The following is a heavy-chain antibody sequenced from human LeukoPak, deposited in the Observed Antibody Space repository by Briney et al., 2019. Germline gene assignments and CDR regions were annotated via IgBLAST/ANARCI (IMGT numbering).Heavy chain of an antibody. D-gene: IGHD3-10*01. J-gene: IGHJ4*02. CDR1: GYSISSGYY. Sequence: SETLSLTCTVSGYSISSGYYWGWIRQPPGKGLEWIGSIYHSGSTNYNPSLKSRVTISVDTSKNQFSLKLSSVTAADTAVYYCAREAFYGSGSYSPDYFDYWGQGTLVTVSS. V-gene: IGHV4-38-2*02. CDR3: AREAFYGSGSYSPDYFDY. CDR2: IYHSGST.